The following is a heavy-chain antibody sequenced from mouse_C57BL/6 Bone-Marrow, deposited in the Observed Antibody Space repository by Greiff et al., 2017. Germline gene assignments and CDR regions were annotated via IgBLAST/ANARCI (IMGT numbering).Heavy chain of an antibody. CDR2: IDPEDGET. CDR3: AENYGSSRYAMDY. CDR1: GFNIKDYY. Sequence: VQLKESGAELVKPGASVKLSCTASGFNIKDYYMHWVKQRTEQGLEWIGRIDPEDGETKYAPKFQGKATITADTSSNTAYLQLSSLTSEDTAVYYCAENYGSSRYAMDYWGQGTSVTVSS. V-gene: IGHV14-2*01. J-gene: IGHJ4*01. D-gene: IGHD1-1*01.